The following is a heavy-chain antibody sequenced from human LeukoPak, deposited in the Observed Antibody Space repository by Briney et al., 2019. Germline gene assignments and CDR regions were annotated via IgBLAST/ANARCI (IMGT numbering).Heavy chain of an antibody. CDR3: ARGQGSSGWYWFDP. CDR2: ISAYNGNT. Sequence: ASVNVSCTASGYTFTSYGISWVRQAPGQGLEWMGWISAYNGNTNYAQKLQGRVTMTTDTSTSTAYMELRSLRSDDTAVYYCARGQGSSGWYWFDPWGQGTLVTVSS. J-gene: IGHJ5*02. CDR1: GYTFTSYG. V-gene: IGHV1-18*01. D-gene: IGHD6-19*01.